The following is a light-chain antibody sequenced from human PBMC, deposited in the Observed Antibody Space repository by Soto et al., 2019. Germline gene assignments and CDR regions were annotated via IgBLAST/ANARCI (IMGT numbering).Light chain of an antibody. CDR2: GGS. CDR1: QNMHSC. J-gene: IGKJ3*01. CDR3: KQIYNIPFT. Sequence: DIQMTQSPSSLAASVGERVTITCRASQNMHSCLNWYQQKPGKAPQVLIYGGSALQSGVPSRFSGSGSGTDFTLTISSLQPEDFASYFCKQIYNIPFTFGPGTRVDI. V-gene: IGKV1-39*01.